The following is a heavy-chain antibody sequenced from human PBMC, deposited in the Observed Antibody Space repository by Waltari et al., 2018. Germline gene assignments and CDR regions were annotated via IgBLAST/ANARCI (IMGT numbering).Heavy chain of an antibody. CDR3: AREVVPAAKIVVNWFDP. Sequence: QVQLVQSGSEWKKPGASGKVSCKAYGYSFTNYAINWGRQAPGQGLELMGWITTNTENPTYTQGFTRRFVFSLDTSVSTAYLQINDLKAEDTAIYYCAREVVPAAKIVVNWFDPWGQGTQVTVSS. D-gene: IGHD2-2*01. V-gene: IGHV7-4-1*02. CDR1: GYSFTNYA. CDR2: ITTNTENP. J-gene: IGHJ5*02.